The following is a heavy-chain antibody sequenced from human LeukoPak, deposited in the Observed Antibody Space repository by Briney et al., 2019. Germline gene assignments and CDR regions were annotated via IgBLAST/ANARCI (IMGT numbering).Heavy chain of an antibody. CDR1: GGSFSGYY. CDR2: INHSGST. Sequence: TPSETLSLTCAVYGGSFSGYYWSWIRQPPGKGLEWIGEINHSGSTNYNPSLKSRVTISVDTSKNQFSLKLSSVTAADTAVYYCARRLAIAVAAPWYWGQGTLVTVSS. D-gene: IGHD6-19*01. V-gene: IGHV4-34*01. J-gene: IGHJ4*02. CDR3: ARRLAIAVAAPWY.